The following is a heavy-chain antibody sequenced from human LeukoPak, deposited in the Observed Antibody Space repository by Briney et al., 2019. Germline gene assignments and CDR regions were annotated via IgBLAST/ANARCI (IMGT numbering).Heavy chain of an antibody. CDR2: ISYDGSNK. V-gene: IGHV3-30*18. CDR3: AKGYGDYVLDY. D-gene: IGHD4-17*01. Sequence: GRSLRLPCAASGFTFSSYGVHWVRQAPGKGLEWVAVISYDGSNKYYADSVKGRFTISRDNSKNTLYLQMNSLRAEDTAVYYCAKGYGDYVLDYWGQGTLVTVSS. J-gene: IGHJ4*02. CDR1: GFTFSSYG.